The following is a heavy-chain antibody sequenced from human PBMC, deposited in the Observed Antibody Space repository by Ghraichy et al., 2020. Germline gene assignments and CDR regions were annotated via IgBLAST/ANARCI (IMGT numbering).Heavy chain of an antibody. Sequence: SEKVSCKASGGTFNNYVISWVRQAPGQGLEWMGGIISIFGTASYAQKFQGRVTITADESTSTAYMELSSLRSEDTAVYYCAKDLTGTASGFAYWGQGTLVTVSS. CDR3: AKDLTGTASGFAY. D-gene: IGHD1-14*01. V-gene: IGHV1-69*13. J-gene: IGHJ4*02. CDR1: GGTFNNYV. CDR2: IISIFGTA.